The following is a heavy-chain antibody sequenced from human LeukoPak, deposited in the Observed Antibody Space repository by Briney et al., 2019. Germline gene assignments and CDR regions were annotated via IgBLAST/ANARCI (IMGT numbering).Heavy chain of an antibody. Sequence: PGGSLRLSCAASGFTFSSYEMNWVGQAPGKGLEWVSYISSSGSTIYYADSVKCRFTISRDNAKNSLYLQMNSLSAEDTAVYYCAELGITMIGGVWGKGTTDTISS. J-gene: IGHJ6*03. V-gene: IGHV3-48*03. D-gene: IGHD3-10*02. CDR3: AELGITMIGGV. CDR1: GFTFSSYE. CDR2: ISSSGSTI.